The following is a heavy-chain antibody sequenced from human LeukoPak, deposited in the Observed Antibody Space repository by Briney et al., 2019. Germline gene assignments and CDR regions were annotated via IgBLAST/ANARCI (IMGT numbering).Heavy chain of an antibody. CDR3: ARGVVINWFDP. CDR1: SHSISSGYY. V-gene: IGHV4-38-2*02. J-gene: IGHJ5*02. Sequence: PSETLSLTCTVSSHSISSGYYWGWIRQPPGKGLEWIGSIYYSGSTYYNPSLKSRVTISVDTSKNQFSLKLSSVTAAETAVYYCARGVVINWFDPWGQGTLVTVSS. D-gene: IGHD4-23*01. CDR2: IYYSGST.